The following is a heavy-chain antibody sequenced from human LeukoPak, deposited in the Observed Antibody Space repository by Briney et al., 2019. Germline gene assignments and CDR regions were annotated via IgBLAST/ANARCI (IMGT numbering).Heavy chain of an antibody. V-gene: IGHV4-59*08. CDR1: GGSLCSYY. Sequence: TSETLSLSCTVSGGSLCSYYWSWIRQSPGKGLEWIGYIYYGGSANYNPSLKSRATISIDRSKNQFSLKLSSLTAADTAVYYCARHGSSYSFDYWGQGTLVTVSS. CDR2: IYYGGSA. D-gene: IGHD6-13*01. CDR3: ARHGSSYSFDY. J-gene: IGHJ4*02.